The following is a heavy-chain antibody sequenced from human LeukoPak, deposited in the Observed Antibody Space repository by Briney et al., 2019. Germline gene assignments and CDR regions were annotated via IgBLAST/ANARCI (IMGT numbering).Heavy chain of an antibody. J-gene: IGHJ4*02. Sequence: PGGSLRLSCAASGFTFSSYGMHWVRQAPGKGLEWVAVIWYDGSNKYYADSVKGRFTISRDNSKNTLYLQMNSLRAEDTAVYYCARDQGLRRGGYYFDYWGQGTLVTVSS. CDR1: GFTFSSYG. CDR2: IWYDGSNK. D-gene: IGHD4-17*01. CDR3: ARDQGLRRGGYYFDY. V-gene: IGHV3-33*01.